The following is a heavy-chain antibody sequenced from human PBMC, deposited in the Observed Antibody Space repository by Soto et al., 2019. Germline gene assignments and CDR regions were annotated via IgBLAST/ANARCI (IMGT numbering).Heavy chain of an antibody. V-gene: IGHV1-69*06. CDR3: ASEGWGDIVVVPAAHYYYYYGMDV. CDR2: IIPIFGTA. D-gene: IGHD2-2*01. J-gene: IGHJ6*02. Sequence: QVQLVQSGAEVKKPGSSVKVSCKASGGTFSSYAISWVRQAPGQGLEWMGGIIPIFGTANYAQKFQGRVTITADKSTSTAYMELISLRSEDTAVYYCASEGWGDIVVVPAAHYYYYYGMDVWGQGTTVTVSS. CDR1: GGTFSSYA.